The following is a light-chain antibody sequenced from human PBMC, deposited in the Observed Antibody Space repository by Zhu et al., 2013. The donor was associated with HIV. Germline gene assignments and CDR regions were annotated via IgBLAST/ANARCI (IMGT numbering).Light chain of an antibody. CDR2: DAS. Sequence: EIVMTQSPATLSVSPGETATLSCRASQSVGSNLAWYQQKPGQPPRLLIYDASNRAAGIPARFSGSGSGTEFTLSISTLEPDDFAVYYCQHRANWPLTFGGGTKVEIK. CDR3: QHRANWPLT. J-gene: IGKJ4*01. V-gene: IGKV3D-15*01. CDR1: QSVGSN.